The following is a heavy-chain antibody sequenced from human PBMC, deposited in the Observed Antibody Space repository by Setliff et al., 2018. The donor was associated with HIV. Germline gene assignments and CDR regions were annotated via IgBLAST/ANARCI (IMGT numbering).Heavy chain of an antibody. CDR3: ARRIDNSGSFPDKNWFDT. CDR2: VYTSGSP. Sequence: SETLSLTCTVSGGSISSGSFYWSWIRQPAGKGLEWIGRVYTSGSPNYNPSLKSRVTISLDTSKNQFSLELTSVTAADTAVYYCARRIDNSGSFPDKNWFDTWGQGSLVTVSS. D-gene: IGHD3-10*01. CDR1: GGSISSGSFY. V-gene: IGHV4-61*02. J-gene: IGHJ5*02.